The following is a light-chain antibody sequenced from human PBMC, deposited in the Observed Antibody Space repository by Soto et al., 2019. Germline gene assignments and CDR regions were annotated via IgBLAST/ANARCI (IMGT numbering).Light chain of an antibody. CDR2: DVI. J-gene: IGLJ3*02. CDR3: GLFTSSATWV. V-gene: IGLV2-18*01. Sequence: QSALTQPPSVSGSPGQSVTISCSVVTSDVGDYEHVSWYQLAPGTAPKLLISDVINRPSGVPDRFSGSRSGNTPSLTISGLQAEDEADYYCGLFTSSATWVFGVGTKLTVL. CDR1: TSDVGDYEH.